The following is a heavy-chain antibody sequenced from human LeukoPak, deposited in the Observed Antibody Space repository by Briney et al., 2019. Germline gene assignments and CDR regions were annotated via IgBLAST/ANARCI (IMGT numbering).Heavy chain of an antibody. V-gene: IGHV3-23*01. CDR3: AKDGWFGELTRDWYYGMDV. D-gene: IGHD3-10*01. CDR1: GFTFSSYA. Sequence: PGGYLRLSCAASGFTFSSYAMSWVRQAPGKGLEWVSAISGSGGSTYYADSVKGRFTISRDNSKNTLYLQMNSLRAEDTAVYYCAKDGWFGELTRDWYYGMDVWGQGTTVTVSS. CDR2: ISGSGGST. J-gene: IGHJ6*02.